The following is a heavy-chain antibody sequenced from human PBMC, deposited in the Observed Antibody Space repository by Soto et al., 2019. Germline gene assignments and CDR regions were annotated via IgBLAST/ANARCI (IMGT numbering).Heavy chain of an antibody. Sequence: GGSLRLSCAASGFTFSNAWMSWVRQAPGKGLEWVGRIKSKTDGGTTDYAAPVKGRFTISRDDSKNTLYLQMNSLKTEDTAVYYCTTDPVPAAYYYYYYMDVWGKGTTVTVSS. CDR1: GFTFSNAW. CDR3: TTDPVPAAYYYYYYMDV. J-gene: IGHJ6*03. D-gene: IGHD2-2*01. CDR2: IKSKTDGGTT. V-gene: IGHV3-15*01.